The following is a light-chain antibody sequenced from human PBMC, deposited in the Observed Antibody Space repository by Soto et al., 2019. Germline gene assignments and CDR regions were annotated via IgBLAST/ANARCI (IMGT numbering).Light chain of an antibody. CDR1: SSNIGSNT. V-gene: IGLV1-44*01. CDR3: AAWDDSLNGFWV. CDR2: SNN. Sequence: QSVLTQPPSASGTPGQRVTISCSGSSSNIGSNTVNWYRQLPGTAPNLLIYSNNQRPSGVPDRFSGSKSGTSASLAISGLQSEDEADYYCAAWDDSLNGFWVFGGGTQLTVL. J-gene: IGLJ3*02.